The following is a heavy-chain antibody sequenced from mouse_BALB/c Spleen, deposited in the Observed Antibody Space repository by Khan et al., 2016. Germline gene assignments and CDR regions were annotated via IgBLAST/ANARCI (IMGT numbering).Heavy chain of an antibody. Sequence: EVELVESGGGLVQPGGSRKLSCAASGFTFSSFGMHWVRQAPEKGLEWVAFISSGGSVIYYADTVQGRFTISRDNPKNTLFLQMTSLRSEDTAMYYCGRGDYWGQGTTLTVSS. CDR2: ISSGGSVI. V-gene: IGHV5-17*02. J-gene: IGHJ2*01. CDR3: GRGDY. CDR1: GFTFSSFG.